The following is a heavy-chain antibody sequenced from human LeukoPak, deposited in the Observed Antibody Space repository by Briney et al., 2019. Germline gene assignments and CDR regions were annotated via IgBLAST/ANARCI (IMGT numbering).Heavy chain of an antibody. V-gene: IGHV4-34*01. CDR2: INHSGST. J-gene: IGHJ6*03. D-gene: IGHD1-14*01. CDR3: ASLYRGYYYYYMDV. CDR1: GGSFSGYY. Sequence: PSETLALTCAVYGGSFSGYYWIWIRQPPGKGLEWIGEINHSGSTNYNPSLKSRVTISVDTSKKQFSLKLSSVTAADTAVYYCASLYRGYYYYYMDVWGKGTTVTVSS.